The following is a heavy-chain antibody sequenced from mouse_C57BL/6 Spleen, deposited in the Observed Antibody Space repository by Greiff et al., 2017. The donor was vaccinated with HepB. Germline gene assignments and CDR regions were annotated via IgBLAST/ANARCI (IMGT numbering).Heavy chain of an antibody. CDR1: GYTFTSYW. CDR2: IDPSDSYT. D-gene: IGHD2-1*01. V-gene: IGHV1-50*01. Sequence: QVQLKQPGAELVKPGASVKLSCKASGYTFTSYWMQWVKQRPGQGLEWIGEIDPSDSYTNYNQKFKGKATLTVDTSSSTAYMQLSSLTSEDSAVYYCARARDIYYGNWFAYWGQGTLVTVSA. CDR3: ARARDIYYGNWFAY. J-gene: IGHJ3*01.